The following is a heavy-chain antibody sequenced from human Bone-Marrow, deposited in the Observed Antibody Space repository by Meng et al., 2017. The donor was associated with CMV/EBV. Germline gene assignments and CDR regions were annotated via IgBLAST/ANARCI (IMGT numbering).Heavy chain of an antibody. V-gene: IGHV2-5*02. J-gene: IGHJ4*02. CDR1: GFSLNSNGMG. CDR2: IYWDGDK. Sequence: QNPLKESGPALLKPTQTLTLTCTFSGFSLNSNGMGVGWIRQPPGKALEWLALIYWDGDKRYSPSLKSRLTITKDTSNNQVVLTMTNMGPVDTATYFCAHRPTEGLFDYWGQGTLVTVSS. CDR3: AHRPTEGLFDY.